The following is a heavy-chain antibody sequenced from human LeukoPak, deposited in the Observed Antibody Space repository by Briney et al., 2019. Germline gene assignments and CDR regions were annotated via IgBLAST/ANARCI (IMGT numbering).Heavy chain of an antibody. CDR1: GFTVSSNY. V-gene: IGHV3-7*01. CDR3: AKGGELWLCY. Sequence: GGSLRLSCAASGFTVSSNYMSWVRQAPGKGLEWVANIKQDGSEKYYVDSVKGRFTISRDNAKNSLYLQMNSLRAEDTAVYYCAKGGELWLCYWGQGTLVTVSS. CDR2: IKQDGSEK. D-gene: IGHD5-18*01. J-gene: IGHJ4*02.